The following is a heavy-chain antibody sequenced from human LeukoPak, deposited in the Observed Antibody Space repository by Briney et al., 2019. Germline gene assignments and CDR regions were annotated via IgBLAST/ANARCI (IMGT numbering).Heavy chain of an antibody. V-gene: IGHV3-30*03. CDR2: ISYDGSNK. Sequence: GGSLRLSCAASGFTFSSYGMHWVRQAPGKGLEWVAVISYDGSNKYNADSVKGRFTISRDNSKNTLYLQMNSLRTGDTAVYYCAREAYSSSWNELDAFDIWGHGTMVTVSS. CDR1: GFTFSSYG. J-gene: IGHJ3*02. D-gene: IGHD6-13*01. CDR3: AREAYSSSWNELDAFDI.